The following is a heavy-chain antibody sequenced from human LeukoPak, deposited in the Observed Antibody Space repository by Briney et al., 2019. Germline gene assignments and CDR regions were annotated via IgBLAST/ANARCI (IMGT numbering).Heavy chain of an antibody. V-gene: IGHV3-30*02. J-gene: IGHJ4*02. Sequence: GGSLRLSCAAYGFTFSSYGMHWVRQAPGKGLEWVAFIRYDGSNKYYADSVKCRFTISRDNSKNTLYLQMNSLRAEDTAVYYCAKDRRLVRGYYFYYWGQGTLVTVSS. CDR1: GFTFSSYG. CDR2: IRYDGSNK. D-gene: IGHD3-22*01. CDR3: AKDRRLVRGYYFYY.